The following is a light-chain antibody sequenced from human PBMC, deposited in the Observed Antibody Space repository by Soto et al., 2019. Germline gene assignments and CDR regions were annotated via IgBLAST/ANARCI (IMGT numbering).Light chain of an antibody. CDR3: SSYTSSSTPLPSVV. CDR2: DVS. J-gene: IGLJ2*01. V-gene: IGLV2-14*01. CDR1: SSDVGGYNY. Sequence: QSVLTQPASVSGSPGQSITISCTGTSSDVGGYNYVSWYQQHPGKAPKLMIYDVSNRPSGVSNRFSGSKSGNTASLTISGLQAEDEADYYCSSYTSSSTPLPSVVFGGGTKLTVL.